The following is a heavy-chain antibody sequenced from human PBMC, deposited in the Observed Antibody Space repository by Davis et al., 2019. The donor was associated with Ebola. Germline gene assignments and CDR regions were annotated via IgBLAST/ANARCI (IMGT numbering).Heavy chain of an antibody. CDR3: ARDVNELGYCSSTSCLQYYYMDV. V-gene: IGHV1-69*13. CDR2: IIPIFGTA. D-gene: IGHD2-2*01. Sequence: SVKVSCKASGGTFSSYAISWVRQAPGQGLEWMGGIIPIFGTANYAQKFQGSVTITADESTSTAYMELSSLRSEDTAVYYCARDVNELGYCSSTSCLQYYYMDVWGKGTTVTVSS. CDR1: GGTFSSYA. J-gene: IGHJ6*03.